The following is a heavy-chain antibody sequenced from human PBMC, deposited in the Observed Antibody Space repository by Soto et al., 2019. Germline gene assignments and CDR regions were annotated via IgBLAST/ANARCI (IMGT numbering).Heavy chain of an antibody. V-gene: IGHV1-3*01. CDR3: ARDLGYCSSTSCYDYYYYYMDV. D-gene: IGHD2-2*01. CDR1: GYTFTDYT. CDR2: ITAVNGNT. Sequence: QVQLVQSGAEVKKPGASVKVSCKASGYTFTDYTMHWVRQAPGQRLEWMGWITAVNGNTKYSQKFQGRVTITRDTSASTAYMELSSLRSEDTAVYYCARDLGYCSSTSCYDYYYYYMDVWGKGTTVTVSS. J-gene: IGHJ6*03.